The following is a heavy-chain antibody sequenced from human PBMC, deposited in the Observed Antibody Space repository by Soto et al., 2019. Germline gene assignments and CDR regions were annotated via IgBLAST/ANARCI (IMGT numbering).Heavy chain of an antibody. CDR1: GGSISSGDYY. D-gene: IGHD5-18*01. CDR3: ARDLYTAMVTDYYYYGMDV. V-gene: IGHV4-30-4*01. J-gene: IGHJ6*02. Sequence: SETLSLTCTVSGGSISSGDYYWSWIRQPPGKGLEWIGYIYYSGSTYYNPSLKSRVTISVDTSKNQFSLKLSSVTAADTAVYYCARDLYTAMVTDYYYYGMDVWGQGTTVT. CDR2: IYYSGST.